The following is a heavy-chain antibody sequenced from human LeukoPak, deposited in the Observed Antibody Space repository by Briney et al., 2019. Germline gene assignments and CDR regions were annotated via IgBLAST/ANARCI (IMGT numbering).Heavy chain of an antibody. CDR1: GGSMSRYY. Sequence: SETLSLTCTVSGGSMSRYYWSWIRQPPGKGLEWIGYMYYSGSTKYNPSLKSRVTISVDTSKNQFSLKLSSVTVADTAVYYCARSSTGSYFGYWGQGTLVTVSS. CDR3: ARSSTGSYFGY. V-gene: IGHV4-59*01. J-gene: IGHJ4*02. D-gene: IGHD3-3*02. CDR2: MYYSGST.